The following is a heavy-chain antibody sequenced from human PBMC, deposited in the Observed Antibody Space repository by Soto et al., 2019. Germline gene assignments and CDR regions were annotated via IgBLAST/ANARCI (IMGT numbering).Heavy chain of an antibody. CDR2: ISYDGSNK. J-gene: IGHJ2*01. Sequence: GGSLRLSCAASGFTFSSYGMHWVRQAPGKGLEWVAVISYDGSNKYYADSVKGRFTISRDNSKNTLYLQMNSLRAEDTAVYYCAASGIAVAVEWYLDLWGRGTLVTVSS. V-gene: IGHV3-30*03. D-gene: IGHD6-19*01. CDR3: AASGIAVAVEWYLDL. CDR1: GFTFSSYG.